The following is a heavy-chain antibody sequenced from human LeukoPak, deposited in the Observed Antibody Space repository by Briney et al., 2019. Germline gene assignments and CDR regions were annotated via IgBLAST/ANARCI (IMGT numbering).Heavy chain of an antibody. CDR2: ISSSGSTI. CDR3: ARDRAYSGSIFDY. V-gene: IGHV3-48*03. Sequence: PGGSLRLSCAASGFTFSSYEMNWVRQAPGKRLEWGSYISSSGSTINSADSVKGRFPYSRDIAKNSLYLQMNSLRAEDTAVYYCARDRAYSGSIFDYWGQGTLVTVSS. CDR1: GFTFSSYE. J-gene: IGHJ4*02. D-gene: IGHD1-26*01.